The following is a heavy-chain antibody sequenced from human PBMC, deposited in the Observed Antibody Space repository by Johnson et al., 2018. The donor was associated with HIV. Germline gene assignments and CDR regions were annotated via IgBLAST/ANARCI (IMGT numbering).Heavy chain of an antibody. J-gene: IGHJ3*02. Sequence: VQLVESGGGVVRPGGSLRLSCAASGFTVSSNYMSWVRQAPGKGLEWVSVLYSGGSTYYADSVKGRFTISRDNSKNTLYLQMNSLRAEDTAVYYCARDWNEYSSSDGAFDIWGQGTMVTVSS. CDR2: LYSGGST. V-gene: IGHV3-53*01. CDR1: GFTVSSNY. D-gene: IGHD6-6*01. CDR3: ARDWNEYSSSDGAFDI.